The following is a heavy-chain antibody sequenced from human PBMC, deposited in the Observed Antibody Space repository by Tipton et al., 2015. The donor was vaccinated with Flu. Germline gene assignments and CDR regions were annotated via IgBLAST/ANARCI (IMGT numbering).Heavy chain of an antibody. J-gene: IGHJ4*02. D-gene: IGHD1-14*01. CDR2: INPNSGDT. CDR3: ARRHPRTEFDF. CDR1: GYTFTGYF. V-gene: IGHV1-2*06. Sequence: QLVQSGAEVKKPGASVKVSCKASGYTFTGYFMHWVRQAPGQGLDWMGRINPNSGDTNYAQKFQGRVTMTGDTSITTFYMELSRLRSDDTAVYYCARRHPRTEFDFWGQGTLVTVSS.